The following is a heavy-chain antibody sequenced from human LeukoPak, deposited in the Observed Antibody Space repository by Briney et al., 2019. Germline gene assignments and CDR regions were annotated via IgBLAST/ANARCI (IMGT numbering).Heavy chain of an antibody. CDR3: ARRRAVAGTVNWFDP. CDR1: GGSISSYY. D-gene: IGHD6-19*01. Sequence: PSETLSLTCTVSGGSISSYYWSWIRQPPGKGLEWIGYIYYSGSTNYNPSLKSRVTISVDTSKNQFSLKLSSVTAADTAVYYCARRRAVAGTVNWFDPWGQGTLVTVSS. J-gene: IGHJ5*02. V-gene: IGHV4-59*08. CDR2: IYYSGST.